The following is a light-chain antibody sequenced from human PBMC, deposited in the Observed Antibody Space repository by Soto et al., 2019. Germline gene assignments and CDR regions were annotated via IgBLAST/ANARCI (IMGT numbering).Light chain of an antibody. Sequence: DIQMTQSPSTLSASVGDRVTITCRASQSISSWLAWYQQKPGKAPKLLMHDASSLDSGVPSRFSGSGSGTEFTLTISSLQPDDFATYYCQQYNAYPWTFGQGTKVEIK. CDR3: QQYNAYPWT. J-gene: IGKJ1*01. V-gene: IGKV1-5*01. CDR2: DAS. CDR1: QSISSW.